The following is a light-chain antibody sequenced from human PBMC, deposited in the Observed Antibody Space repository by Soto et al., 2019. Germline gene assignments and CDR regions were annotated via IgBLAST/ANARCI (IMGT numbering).Light chain of an antibody. CDR2: GAA. CDR3: QQYGNSPTWT. V-gene: IGKV3-20*01. J-gene: IGKJ1*01. CDR1: QSVSNNY. Sequence: ETVLTQSPGTLSLSPGERATLSCRASQSVSNNYLAWYQQKPGQAPRLLIYGAANRATGIPDRFSGSGSGTDFTLTIRRLEPEDFAVYYCQQYGNSPTWTFGQGTKVDIK.